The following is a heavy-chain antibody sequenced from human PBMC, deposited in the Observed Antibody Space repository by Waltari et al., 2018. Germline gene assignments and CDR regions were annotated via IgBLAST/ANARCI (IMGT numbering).Heavy chain of an antibody. D-gene: IGHD3-3*01. CDR1: GGSFSGYY. V-gene: IGHV4-34*01. CDR3: ARGRDFWSGYSFDY. CDR2: INHGGST. J-gene: IGHJ4*02. Sequence: QVQLQQWGAGLLKPSETLSLTCAVYGGSFSGYYWSWIRQPTGKGREWIGEINHGGSTNYNPALKRRVTIAVDTSKNQFALKLSAVAAAYTAVYYCARGRDFWSGYSFDYWGQGTLVTVSS.